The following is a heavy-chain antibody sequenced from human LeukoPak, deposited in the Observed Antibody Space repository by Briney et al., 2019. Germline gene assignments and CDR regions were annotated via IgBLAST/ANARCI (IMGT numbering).Heavy chain of an antibody. CDR2: IYHSGST. Sequence: SETLSLTCTVSGYSISSGYYWGWIRQPPGKGLEWIGSIYHSGSTYYNPSLKSRVTISVDTSKNQFSLKLSSVTAADTAVYYCARDRPAWFWGQGTMVTVSS. D-gene: IGHD2-8*02. CDR1: GYSISSGYY. CDR3: ARDRPAWF. V-gene: IGHV4-38-2*02. J-gene: IGHJ3*01.